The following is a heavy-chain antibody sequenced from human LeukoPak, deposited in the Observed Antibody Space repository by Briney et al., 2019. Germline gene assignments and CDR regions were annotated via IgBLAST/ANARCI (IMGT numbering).Heavy chain of an antibody. V-gene: IGHV5-51*01. CDR2: IYPGDPDT. J-gene: IGHJ5*02. CDR1: GYSFTSYW. CDR3: ARHRGSGWLWQGFDP. D-gene: IGHD6-19*01. Sequence: GESLKISCKGSGYSFTSYWIGWVRQMPGKGLEWMGIIYPGDPDTRYSPSFQGQVTISADKSISTAYLQWSSLKASDTAMYYCARHRGSGWLWQGFDPWGQGTLVTVSS.